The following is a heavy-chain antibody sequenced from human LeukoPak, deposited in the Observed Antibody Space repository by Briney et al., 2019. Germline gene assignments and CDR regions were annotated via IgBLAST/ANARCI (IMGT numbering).Heavy chain of an antibody. V-gene: IGHV4-34*01. J-gene: IGHJ4*02. CDR2: INHSGST. Sequence: PSETLSLTCAVYGLSFSGYYWSWIRQPPGKGLEWVGEINHSGSTNYNPSLKSRVTISVDTSKTQYSLKLSSVTAADTAVYYCARVSGSLYCSSTSCYPHFDYWGQGTLVTVSS. CDR1: GLSFSGYY. CDR3: ARVSGSLYCSSTSCYPHFDY. D-gene: IGHD2-2*01.